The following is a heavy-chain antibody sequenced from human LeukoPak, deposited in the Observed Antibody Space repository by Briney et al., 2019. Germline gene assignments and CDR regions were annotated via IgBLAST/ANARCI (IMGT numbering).Heavy chain of an antibody. V-gene: IGHV4-39*01. CDR3: ARQPAPIVGATDY. CDR2: IYYSGST. J-gene: IGHJ4*02. CDR1: GGSISSSSYY. D-gene: IGHD1-26*01. Sequence: SETLSLTCTVSGGSISSSSYYWGWIRQPPGKGLEWIGSIYYSGSTYYNPSLKSRVTISVDTSKNQFSLKPSSVTAADTAVYYCARQPAPIVGATDYWGQGTLVTVSS.